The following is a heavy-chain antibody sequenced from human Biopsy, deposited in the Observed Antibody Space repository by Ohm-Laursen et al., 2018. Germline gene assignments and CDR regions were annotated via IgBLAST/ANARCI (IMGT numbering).Heavy chain of an antibody. CDR1: GGAFTNYA. Sequence: SSVNVSCKASGGAFTNYAINWVRQAPGHGLGWMGGIITVSETAGYAERFQGRVTITADVTTTTAYIDLSGLRSEDTAVYYCVAYPSSGFFENNDDFAMDVWGQGTTVIVSS. CDR3: VAYPSSGFFENNDDFAMDV. D-gene: IGHD6-19*01. CDR2: IITVSETA. J-gene: IGHJ6*02. V-gene: IGHV1-69*01.